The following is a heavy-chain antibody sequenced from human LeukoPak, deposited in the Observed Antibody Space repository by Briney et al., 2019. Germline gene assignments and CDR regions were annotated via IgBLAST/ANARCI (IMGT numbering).Heavy chain of an antibody. J-gene: IGHJ5*02. Sequence: GGSLRLSCAASGFIFSNYGLHWVRQAPGKGLEWVAFIRYDESNKFYADSVKGRFTISRDNSKNILFLQMNSLRAEDTAVYYCATMQWLEGVDWFDPWGQGTLVTVSS. CDR1: GFIFSNYG. CDR3: ATMQWLEGVDWFDP. D-gene: IGHD6-19*01. CDR2: IRYDESNK. V-gene: IGHV3-30*02.